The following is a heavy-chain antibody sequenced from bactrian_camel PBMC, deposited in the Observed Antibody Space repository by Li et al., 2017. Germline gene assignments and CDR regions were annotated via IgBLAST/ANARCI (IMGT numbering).Heavy chain of an antibody. CDR2: IDSGGDST. Sequence: SGLNFGIVDMSWVRQAPGKGLEWVSAIDSGGDSTYYADSVKGRFTISRDNAKNTLYLQMNSLKPEDTAMFYCAAVPTPPVVADSGSWCLRPLRDFASFGPGTQVTVS. J-gene: IGHJ6*01. D-gene: IGHD6*01. CDR3: AAVPTPPVVADSGSWCLRPLRDFAS. V-gene: IGHV3S40*01. CDR1: GLNFGIVD.